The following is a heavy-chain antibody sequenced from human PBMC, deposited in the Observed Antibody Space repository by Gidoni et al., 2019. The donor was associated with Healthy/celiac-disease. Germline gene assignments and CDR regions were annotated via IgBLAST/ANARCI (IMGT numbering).Heavy chain of an antibody. Sequence: QVQLQQWGAGRLKPSDTLSLAAAVYGGSFSGYYWRPIRPPLGKGLEWIGEINHSGSTNYNPSLKSRVTISVATSKNQFSLKLSSVTAADTAVYSCASSSSGWPGGGYWGQGTLVTVSS. D-gene: IGHD6-19*01. V-gene: IGHV4-34*01. CDR3: ASSSSGWPGGGY. CDR2: INHSGST. J-gene: IGHJ4*02. CDR1: GGSFSGYY.